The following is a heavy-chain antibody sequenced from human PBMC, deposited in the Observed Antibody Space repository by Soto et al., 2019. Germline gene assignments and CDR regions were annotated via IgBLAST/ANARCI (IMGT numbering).Heavy chain of an antibody. CDR3: ARTGLQIVKSTSYYYGLDV. J-gene: IGHJ6*02. D-gene: IGHD1-1*01. CDR2: IIYDGRHQ. Sequence: GGSLRLSCAASGFAFRHYAMHWVRQAPGKGLEWLAVIIYDGRHQNYADSVKGRFTISRDNSKDTLYLQMNSLRAEDTAVYYCARTGLQIVKSTSYYYGLDVWGQGTTVTVSS. CDR1: GFAFRHYA. V-gene: IGHV3-30*04.